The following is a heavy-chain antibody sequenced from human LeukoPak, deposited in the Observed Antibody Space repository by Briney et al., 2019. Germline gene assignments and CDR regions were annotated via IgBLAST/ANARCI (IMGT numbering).Heavy chain of an antibody. CDR2: IYHSGST. CDR3: ARGWFGELSFDY. CDR1: GVSISSGGYS. Sequence: SQTLSLTCAVSGVSISSGGYSWSWIRQPPGKGLEWIGYIYHSGSTYYNPYLKSRVTISVDRSKNQFYLKLISVTAADTAVYYSARGWFGELSFDYWGQGTLVTVSS. D-gene: IGHD3-10*01. V-gene: IGHV4-30-2*01. J-gene: IGHJ4*02.